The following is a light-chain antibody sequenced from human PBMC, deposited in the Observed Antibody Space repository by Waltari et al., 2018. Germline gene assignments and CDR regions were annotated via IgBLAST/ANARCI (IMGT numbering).Light chain of an antibody. CDR1: RSNIGRNY. V-gene: IGLV1-47*01. CDR3: AAWDDSLSGRV. CDR2: RNN. J-gene: IGLJ3*02. Sequence: QSVLTQPPSASGTPGQRVTISCSGSRSNIGRNYVYWYQQVPGTAPKLLIYRNNQRPSGVPDRFSGSKSGTSASLAISGLRSEDEADYYCAAWDDSLSGRVFGGGTKVTVL.